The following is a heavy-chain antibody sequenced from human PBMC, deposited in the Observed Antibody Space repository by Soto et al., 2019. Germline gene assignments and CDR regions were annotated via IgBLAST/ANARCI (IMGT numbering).Heavy chain of an antibody. J-gene: IGHJ4*02. D-gene: IGHD3-10*01. CDR3: VKHQVSLVRGISPFDY. CDR2: ISSSGAFT. CDR1: GFTFNSND. Sequence: GGSLRLSCAVSGFTFNSNDMTWVRQAPGKGLEWVSTISSSGAFTYHADSVRGRLTISRDNSKNTVYLQMNSLRAEDTAVYYCVKHQVSLVRGISPFDYWGQGALVTVSS. V-gene: IGHV3-23*01.